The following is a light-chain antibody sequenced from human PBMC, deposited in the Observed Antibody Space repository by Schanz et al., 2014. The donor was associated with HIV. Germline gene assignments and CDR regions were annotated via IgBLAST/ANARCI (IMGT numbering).Light chain of an antibody. CDR3: LQRSSWPIT. J-gene: IGKJ5*01. CDR2: GAS. V-gene: IGKV3D-20*02. Sequence: EIVLTQSPGSLSLSPGGRATLSCGASQSVSSSYLAWYQQKPGQAPRLLIYGASSRATGIPDRFSGSGSGTDFTLTISSLEPEDFAVYYCLQRSSWPITFGQGTRLEIK. CDR1: QSVSSSY.